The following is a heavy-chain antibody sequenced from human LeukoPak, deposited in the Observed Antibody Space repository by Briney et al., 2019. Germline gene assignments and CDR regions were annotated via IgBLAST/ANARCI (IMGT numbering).Heavy chain of an antibody. CDR1: GYSFTNYW. J-gene: IGHJ4*02. V-gene: IGHV5-51*01. CDR2: IYPGDSDT. Sequence: GESLKISCKGSGYSFTNYWIVWVRQMPGKGLEWMGIIYPGDSDTRYSPSFQGQVTISADKSISTAYLQWSSLKASDTATYYCARPSVATMAFDYWGQGTLVTVSS. D-gene: IGHD5-12*01. CDR3: ARPSVATMAFDY.